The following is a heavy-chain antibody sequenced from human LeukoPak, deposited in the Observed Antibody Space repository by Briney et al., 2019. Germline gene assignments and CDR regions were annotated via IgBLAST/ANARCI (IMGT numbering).Heavy chain of an antibody. CDR2: ISAYNGNT. CDR1: GYTFTSYY. D-gene: IGHD4-17*01. V-gene: IGHV1-18*04. Sequence: ASVKVSCKASGYTFTSYYMHWVRQAPGQGLEWMGWISAYNGNTNYAQKLQGRVTMTTDTSTSTAYMELRSLRSDDTAVYYCARDVGDYYDYWGQGTLVTVSS. J-gene: IGHJ4*02. CDR3: ARDVGDYYDY.